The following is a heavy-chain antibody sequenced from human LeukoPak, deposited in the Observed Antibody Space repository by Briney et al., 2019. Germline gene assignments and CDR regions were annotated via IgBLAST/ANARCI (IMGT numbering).Heavy chain of an antibody. J-gene: IGHJ5*02. Sequence: PSETLSLTCTVSGGSINTQSYYWGWIRQPPGKGLEWVGSIFYTGTTFHNPALESRVALSVDRSKSHFSLRLSALTAADTAVYYCARLTLSSYWFDPWGQGTLVTVSS. CDR2: IFYTGTT. V-gene: IGHV4-39*02. D-gene: IGHD2-15*01. CDR1: GGSINTQSYY. CDR3: ARLTLSSYWFDP.